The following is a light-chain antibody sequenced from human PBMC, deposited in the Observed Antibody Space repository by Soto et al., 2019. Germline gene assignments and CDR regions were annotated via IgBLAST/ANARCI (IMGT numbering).Light chain of an antibody. CDR2: DAS. CDR1: QRVGST. V-gene: IGKV3-15*01. J-gene: IGKJ2*01. CDR3: QQYNNWPYT. Sequence: EIVLTHSPATLSVSTGERATLSCRASQRVGSTLAWYQQRPGQPPRLLLYDASPRATDIPARFSGGGSGTEFTLTISSLQSEDFAVYYCQQYNNWPYTFGQGTKLQIK.